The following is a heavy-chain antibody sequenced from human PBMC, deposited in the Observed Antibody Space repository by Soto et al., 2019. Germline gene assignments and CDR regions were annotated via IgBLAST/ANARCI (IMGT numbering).Heavy chain of an antibody. CDR1: GFSFSRYS. J-gene: IGHJ4*01. Sequence: EVNLVESGGGLVQPGGSVRLSCEASGFSFSRYSMLWVRQAPGKGLEWVSYISASSSTIYYADSVKGRFTTSRDNAESTLYLQMNSLRDEDTAVYYCASRLAYCAGDCYWGHGTLVTVSS. CDR2: ISASSSTI. D-gene: IGHD2-21*02. CDR3: ASRLAYCAGDCY. V-gene: IGHV3-48*02.